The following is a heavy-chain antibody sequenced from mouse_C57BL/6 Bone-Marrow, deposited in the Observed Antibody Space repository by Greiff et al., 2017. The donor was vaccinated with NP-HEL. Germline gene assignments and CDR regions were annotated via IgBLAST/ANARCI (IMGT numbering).Heavy chain of an antibody. V-gene: IGHV1-26*01. CDR3: ARATYYDYDGAMDF. D-gene: IGHD2-4*01. CDR2: INPNNGGN. Sequence: VQLQQSGPELVKPGASVKISCKASGYTFTDYYMNWVKQSPGKSLEWIGDINPNNGGNSYNQKFKGKATLTVDKSSSTAYMELRSLTSEDSAVYYCARATYYDYDGAMDFWGQGTAAPVSA. CDR1: GYTFTDYY. J-gene: IGHJ4*01.